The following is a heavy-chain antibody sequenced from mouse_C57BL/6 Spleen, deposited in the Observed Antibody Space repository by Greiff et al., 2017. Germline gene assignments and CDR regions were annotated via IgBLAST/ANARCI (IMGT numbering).Heavy chain of an antibody. D-gene: IGHD3-2*02. V-gene: IGHV1-82*01. CDR1: GYAFSSSW. Sequence: QVQLKQSGPELVKPGASVKISCKASGYAFSSSWMNWVKQRPGKGLEWIGRIYPGDGDTNYNGKFKGKATLTADKSSSTAYMQLSSLTSEDSAVYFCARWDSSGWGDDWGQGTTLTVSS. J-gene: IGHJ2*01. CDR3: ARWDSSGWGDD. CDR2: IYPGDGDT.